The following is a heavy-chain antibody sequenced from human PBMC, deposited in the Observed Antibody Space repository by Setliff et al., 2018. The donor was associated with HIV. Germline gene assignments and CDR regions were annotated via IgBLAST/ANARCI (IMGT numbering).Heavy chain of an antibody. CDR2: INHRGIA. D-gene: IGHD6-6*01. J-gene: IGHJ4*02. V-gene: IGHV4-34*01. CDR3: ARAQIAAPRPYEY. CDR1: GGSFSGYY. Sequence: ASETLSLTCAVYGGSFSGYYWTWIRQSPSGLEWIGEINHRGIANSSPSLKSRVTISIDTPKNQFSLRLTSVTAADTALYYCARAQIAAPRPYEYWGQGTLVTVSS.